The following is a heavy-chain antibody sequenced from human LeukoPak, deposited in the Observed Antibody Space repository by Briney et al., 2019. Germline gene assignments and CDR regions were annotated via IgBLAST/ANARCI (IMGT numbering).Heavy chain of an antibody. J-gene: IGHJ4*02. D-gene: IGHD6-19*01. V-gene: IGHV3-23*01. CDR2: ISGSGDST. Sequence: GGSLRLSCAASGFTFSSYAMSWVRQAPGRGLEWVSGISGSGDSTNYADSVKGRFTSSRDNSKNTLFLQMNMLRAEDTAVYYCAKIPVSYSSGRSNFDYWGQGTLVTVSS. CDR3: AKIPVSYSSGRSNFDY. CDR1: GFTFSSYA.